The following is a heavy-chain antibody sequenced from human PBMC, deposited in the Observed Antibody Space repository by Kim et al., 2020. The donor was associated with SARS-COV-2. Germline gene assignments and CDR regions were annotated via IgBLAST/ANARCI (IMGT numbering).Heavy chain of an antibody. D-gene: IGHD2-2*01. CDR2: INPSGGST. CDR3: ARDRTNTSRYDDYYYGMDV. CDR1: GYTFTSYY. Sequence: ASVKVSCKASGYTFTSYYMHWVRQAPEQGLEWMGIINPSGGSTSYAQKFQGRVTMTRDTSTSTVYMELSSLRSEDTAVYYCARDRTNTSRYDDYYYGMDVWGQGTTVTVSS. J-gene: IGHJ6*02. V-gene: IGHV1-46*01.